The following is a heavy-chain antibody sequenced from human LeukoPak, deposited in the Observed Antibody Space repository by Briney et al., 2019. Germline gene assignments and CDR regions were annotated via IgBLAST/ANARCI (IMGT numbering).Heavy chain of an antibody. CDR2: ISSSSYTT. CDR3: AKAVTVVAGTREFDY. D-gene: IGHD6-19*01. J-gene: IGHJ4*02. CDR1: GFTFSIYN. V-gene: IGHV3-48*01. Sequence: GGSLRLSCAASGFTFSIYNMNWVRQAPGKGLEWVSYISSSSYTTYYADSVKGRFTISRDNSKNTLYLQMNSLRAEDTAVYYCAKAVTVVAGTREFDYWGQGTLVTVSS.